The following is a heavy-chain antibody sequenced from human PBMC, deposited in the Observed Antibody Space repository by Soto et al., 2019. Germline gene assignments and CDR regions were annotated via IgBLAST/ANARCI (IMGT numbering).Heavy chain of an antibody. J-gene: IGHJ5*02. Sequence: PGGSLRLSCQASGFNFDNYGMHWVRQAPGKGLEWVAVITYDGSNKYYADSVKGRFTISRDNSKNTLSLHLNTLKPEDTAVYHCAKDRVGGTFYTPLGSWGQGTLVTV. CDR2: ITYDGSNK. CDR1: GFNFDNYG. D-gene: IGHD1-7*01. V-gene: IGHV3-30*18. CDR3: AKDRVGGTFYTPLGS.